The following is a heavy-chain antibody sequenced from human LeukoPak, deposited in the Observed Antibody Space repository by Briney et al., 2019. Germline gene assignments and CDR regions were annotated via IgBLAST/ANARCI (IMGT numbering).Heavy chain of an antibody. CDR2: ISAYNGNT. CDR3: ARIYVVRFLEWLSSHDY. Sequence: ASVKVSCKASGYTFTSYGISWVRQALGQGLEWMGWISAYNGNTNYAQKLQGRVTMTTDTSTSTAYMELRSLRSDDTAVYYCARIYVVRFLEWLSSHDYWGQGTLVTVSS. J-gene: IGHJ4*02. V-gene: IGHV1-18*01. CDR1: GYTFTSYG. D-gene: IGHD3-3*01.